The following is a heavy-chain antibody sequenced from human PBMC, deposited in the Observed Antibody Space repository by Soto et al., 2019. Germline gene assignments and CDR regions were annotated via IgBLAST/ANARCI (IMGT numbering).Heavy chain of an antibody. Sequence: SETLSLTCTVSGGSISSGGYYWSWIRQHPGKDLEWIGYIYHSGSSHYNPSLKSRVTISVDTSKNQFSLKLTSVTAADTAVYYCARDPAPWGQGTLVTVSS. V-gene: IGHV4-31*03. CDR2: IYHSGSS. CDR1: GGSISSGGYY. CDR3: ARDPAP. J-gene: IGHJ5*02.